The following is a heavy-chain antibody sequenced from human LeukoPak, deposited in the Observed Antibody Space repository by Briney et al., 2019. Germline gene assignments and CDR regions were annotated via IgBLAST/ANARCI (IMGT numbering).Heavy chain of an antibody. CDR1: GGSISSGSYY. J-gene: IGHJ4*02. V-gene: IGHV4-61*02. CDR2: IYTSGST. Sequence: SQTLSLTCTVSGGSISSGSYYWSWIRQPAGKGLEWIGRIYTSGSTNYNPSLKSRVTISVDTSKNQFSLKLSSVTAADTAVYYCARPSAYYYDSSGYYRGFDYWGQGTLVTVSS. D-gene: IGHD3-22*01. CDR3: ARPSAYYYDSSGYYRGFDY.